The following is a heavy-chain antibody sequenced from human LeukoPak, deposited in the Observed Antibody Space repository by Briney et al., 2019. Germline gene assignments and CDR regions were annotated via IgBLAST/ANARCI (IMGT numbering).Heavy chain of an antibody. CDR3: AGVGGRGRLNCFDP. D-gene: IGHD3-16*01. CDR1: GGSFSGYY. J-gene: IGHJ5*02. Sequence: SETLSLTCAVYGGSFSGYYWSWIRQPPGKGLEWIGEIYHSGSTNYNPSLKSRVTISVDTSKNQFSLKLSSVTAADTAVYYCAGVGGRGRLNCFDPWGQGTRVPVSS. CDR2: IYHSGST. V-gene: IGHV4-34*01.